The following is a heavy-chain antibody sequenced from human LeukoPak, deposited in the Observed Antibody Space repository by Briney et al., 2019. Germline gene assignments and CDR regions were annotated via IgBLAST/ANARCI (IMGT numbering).Heavy chain of an antibody. Sequence: GGSLRLSCAASGFTFSSYAMSWVRQAPGKGLEWVGRIKSKTDGGTTDYAAPVKGRFTISRDDSKNTLYPQMNSLKTEDTAVYYCTTMGRFLEWLLSYWGQGTLVTVSS. CDR3: TTMGRFLEWLLSY. V-gene: IGHV3-15*01. D-gene: IGHD3-3*01. J-gene: IGHJ4*02. CDR2: IKSKTDGGTT. CDR1: GFTFSSYA.